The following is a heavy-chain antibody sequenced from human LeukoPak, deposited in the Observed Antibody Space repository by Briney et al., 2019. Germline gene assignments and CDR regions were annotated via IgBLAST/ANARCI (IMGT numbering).Heavy chain of an antibody. V-gene: IGHV3-48*01. CDR3: ARKWATDDAFDI. CDR2: ISSSSGTI. J-gene: IGHJ3*02. CDR1: GFTFSSYS. D-gene: IGHD5-12*01. Sequence: GGSLRLSCATSGFTFSSYSMNWVRQAPGKGLEWVSYISSSSGTIYYADSVKGRFTISRDNAKNSLSLQMNSLRAEDTAVYYCARKWATDDAFDIWGQGTMVTVSS.